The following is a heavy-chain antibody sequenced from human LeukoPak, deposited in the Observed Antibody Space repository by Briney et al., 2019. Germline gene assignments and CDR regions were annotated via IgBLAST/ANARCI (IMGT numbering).Heavy chain of an antibody. CDR3: ASRRPYYYDSSGYPDAFDI. D-gene: IGHD3-22*01. CDR1: GYSFTSYW. CDR2: IYPGDSDT. Sequence: GESLKISRKGSGYSFTSYWIGWVRQMPGKGLEWMGIIYPGDSDTRYSPSFQGQVTISADKSISTAYLQWSSLKASDTAMYYCASRRPYYYDSSGYPDAFDIWGQGTMVTVSS. V-gene: IGHV5-51*01. J-gene: IGHJ3*02.